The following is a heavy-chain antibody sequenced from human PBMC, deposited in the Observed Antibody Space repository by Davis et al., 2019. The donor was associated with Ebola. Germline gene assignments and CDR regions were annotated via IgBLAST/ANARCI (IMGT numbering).Heavy chain of an antibody. Sequence: MPSETLSLTCAVSGGSISSSNWWSWVRQPPGKGLEWIGEIYYSGSTCYNPSLKSRVTISVDTSKNQFSLKLSSVTAADTAVYYCARSIAVAGNGGDPYGMDVWGQGTTVTVSS. V-gene: IGHV4-4*02. D-gene: IGHD6-19*01. CDR3: ARSIAVAGNGGDPYGMDV. J-gene: IGHJ6*02. CDR1: GGSISSSNW. CDR2: IYYSGST.